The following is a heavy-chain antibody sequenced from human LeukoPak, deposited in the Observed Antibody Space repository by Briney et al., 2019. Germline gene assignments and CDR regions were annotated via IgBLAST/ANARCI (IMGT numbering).Heavy chain of an antibody. V-gene: IGHV4-4*07. J-gene: IGHJ4*02. D-gene: IGHD4-11*01. CDR2: IHNSGST. CDR3: ARESVRDYRNRGGFDY. Sequence: SETLSLTCTVSGGSISSYYWSWIRQPAGKGLEWIGRIHNSGSTNYKPSLKSRVTMSVDTSKNQFSLKLSSVTAADTAVYFCARESVRDYRNRGGFDYWGQGTLVTVSS. CDR1: GGSISSYY.